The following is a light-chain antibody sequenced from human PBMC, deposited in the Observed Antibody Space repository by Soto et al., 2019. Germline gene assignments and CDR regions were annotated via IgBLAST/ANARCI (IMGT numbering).Light chain of an antibody. CDR2: END. J-gene: IGLJ1*01. CDR1: SSNIGDSY. Sequence: QSVLTRPPSVSAAPGQKVAISCSGSSSNIGDSYVSWYQQLPGSAPKLLIYENDKRPSGIPDRFSGSKSGTSATLGISGLQTGDEADYYCGAWDISLSAGVFGAGTKLTVL. V-gene: IGLV1-51*02. CDR3: GAWDISLSAGV.